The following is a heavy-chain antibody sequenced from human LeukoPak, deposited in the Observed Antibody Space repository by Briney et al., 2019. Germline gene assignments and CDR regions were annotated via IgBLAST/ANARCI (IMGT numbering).Heavy chain of an antibody. CDR3: ARDRVLLWLGESYYFDY. J-gene: IGHJ4*02. Sequence: ASVKVSCKASGYTFTSYDINWVRQAPGQGLEWMGWINTNTGNPTYAQGFTGRFVFSLDTSVSTAYLQISSLRAEDTAVYYCARDRVLLWLGESYYFDYWGQGTLVTVSS. V-gene: IGHV7-4-1*02. D-gene: IGHD3-10*01. CDR1: GYTFTSYD. CDR2: INTNTGNP.